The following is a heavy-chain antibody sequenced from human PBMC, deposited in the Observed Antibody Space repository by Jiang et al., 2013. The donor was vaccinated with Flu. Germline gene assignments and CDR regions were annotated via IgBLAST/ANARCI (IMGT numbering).Heavy chain of an antibody. CDR1: GYTFTGYY. CDR3: AREIHVLRILEWLPIDY. V-gene: IGHV1-2*06. J-gene: IGHJ4*02. Sequence: SCKASGYTFTGYYMHWVRQAPGQGLEWMGRINPNSGGTNYAQKFQGRVTMARDTSISTAYMELSRLRSDDTAVYYCAREIHVLRILEWLPIDYVGPREPWSPSP. CDR2: INPNSGGT. D-gene: IGHD3-3*01.